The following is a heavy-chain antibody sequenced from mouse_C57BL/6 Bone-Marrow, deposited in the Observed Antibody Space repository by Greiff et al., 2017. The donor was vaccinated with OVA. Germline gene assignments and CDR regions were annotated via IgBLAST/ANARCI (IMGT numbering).Heavy chain of an antibody. J-gene: IGHJ2*01. CDR2: IDPSDSYT. CDR1: GYTFTSYW. V-gene: IGHV1-50*01. Sequence: VQLQQPGAELVKPGASVKLSCKASGYTFTSYWMQWVKQRPGQGLEWIGEIDPSDSYTNSNQKFKGKATLTVDTASSTAYMQLSSLTSEDSAVYYWARDYYGSSSPLFDYWGQGTTLTVSS. D-gene: IGHD1-1*01. CDR3: ARDYYGSSSPLFDY.